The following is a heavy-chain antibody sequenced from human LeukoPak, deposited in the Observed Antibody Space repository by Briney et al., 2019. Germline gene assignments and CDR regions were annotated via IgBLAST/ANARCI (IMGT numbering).Heavy chain of an antibody. Sequence: ASVKVSCKASGYTFTSYYMHWVRQAPGQGLEWMGIINPSGGSTSYAQKFQGRVTMTRDTSTSTVYMELSSLRSEDTAVYYCAREGDDGSGSYYPTLDYWGQGTLVTVSS. V-gene: IGHV1-46*01. CDR1: GYTFTSYY. J-gene: IGHJ4*02. D-gene: IGHD3-10*01. CDR3: AREGDDGSGSYYPTLDY. CDR2: INPSGGST.